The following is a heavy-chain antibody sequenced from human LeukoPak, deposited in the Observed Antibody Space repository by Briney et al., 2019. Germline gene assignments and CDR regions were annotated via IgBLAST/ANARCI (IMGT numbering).Heavy chain of an antibody. CDR3: ARHVDTATDYFDY. J-gene: IGHJ4*02. CDR2: IYYSGSS. Sequence: GSLILSCAASGFTFSSYSMNWVRQAPGKGLEWIGSIYYSGSSYYNPSLKSRVTISVHTSKNQFSLKLSSVTAADTAVYYCARHVDTATDYFDYWGQGTLVTVSS. CDR1: GFTFSSYSMN. V-gene: IGHV4-39*01. D-gene: IGHD5-18*01.